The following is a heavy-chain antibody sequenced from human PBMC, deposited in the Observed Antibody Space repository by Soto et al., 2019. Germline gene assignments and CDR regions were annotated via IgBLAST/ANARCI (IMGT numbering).Heavy chain of an antibody. CDR2: LSGDGTGT. Sequence: EVELVETGGGLVQPGGSLRLSCVASGFTLGSYWMHWVRQAPGKGLVWVSRLSGDGTGTRYADFVKGRFTISGDNAKNTLFLDMNSLGVDDTAVYYCARGGSDGSFDQWGRGTLVTVSS. V-gene: IGHV3-74*01. CDR3: ARGGSDGSFDQ. D-gene: IGHD2-21*01. CDR1: GFTLGSYW. J-gene: IGHJ4*02.